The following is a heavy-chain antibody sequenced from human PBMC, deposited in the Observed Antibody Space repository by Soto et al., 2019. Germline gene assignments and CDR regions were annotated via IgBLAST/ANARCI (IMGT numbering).Heavy chain of an antibody. V-gene: IGHV3-23*01. CDR1: GFTFSSYA. Sequence: VQLLESGGGLVQPGGSLRLSCAAPGFTFSSYAMSWVRQAPGKGLDWVSAISGSGGSTYYADSVKGRFTISRDNSKNTLYLQMNSLRAEDTAVYYCAKAKMRGYYFDYWGQGTLVTVSS. CDR3: AKAKMRGYYFDY. J-gene: IGHJ4*02. CDR2: ISGSGGST.